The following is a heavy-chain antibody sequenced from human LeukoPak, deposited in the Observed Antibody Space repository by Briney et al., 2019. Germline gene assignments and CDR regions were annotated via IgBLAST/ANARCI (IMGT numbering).Heavy chain of an antibody. J-gene: IGHJ4*02. CDR2: IYYGGST. CDR3: ARARISYCSGGSCYYYFDY. CDR1: GGSISSGDYY. D-gene: IGHD2-15*01. V-gene: IGHV4-30-4*08. Sequence: SETLSLTCTVSGGSISSGDYYWSWIRQPPGKGLEWIGYIYYGGSTYYNPSLKSRVTISVDTSKNQFSLKLSSVTAADTAVYYCARARISYCSGGSCYYYFDYWGQGTLVTVSS.